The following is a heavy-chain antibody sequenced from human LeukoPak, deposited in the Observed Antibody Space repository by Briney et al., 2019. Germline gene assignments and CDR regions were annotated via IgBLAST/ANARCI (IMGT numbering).Heavy chain of an antibody. V-gene: IGHV1-18*01. CDR2: ISTNNGDT. Sequence: ASVKVSCKASGYTCTSYDISWVRQAPGQGLEKMGWISTNNGDTNYAQRFQGRVTMTTDTSTTSAYMELRRLRSDDTAIYYCARGSYFDYWGQGTLVTVSS. J-gene: IGHJ4*02. CDR1: GYTCTSYD. CDR3: ARGSYFDY.